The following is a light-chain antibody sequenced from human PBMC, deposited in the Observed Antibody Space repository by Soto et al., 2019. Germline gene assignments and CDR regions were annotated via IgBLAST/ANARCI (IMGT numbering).Light chain of an antibody. Sequence: DIPLTQSPSFLSASVGDRVTITCRASQGISSSLAWYQQKPGEAPRLLIYAASTLQSGVPSRFSGSGYGTEFTLTISSLQPEDFATYYCQQSYSTLTFGGGTKVDIK. CDR2: AAS. CDR1: QGISSS. CDR3: QQSYSTLT. V-gene: IGKV1-9*01. J-gene: IGKJ4*01.